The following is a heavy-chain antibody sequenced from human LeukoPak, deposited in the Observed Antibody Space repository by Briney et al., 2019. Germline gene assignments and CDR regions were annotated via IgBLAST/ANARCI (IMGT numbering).Heavy chain of an antibody. J-gene: IGHJ3*02. CDR3: ATGWGCGKYDYCALDI. CDR1: GFNFSTYA. D-gene: IGHD3-16*01. Sequence: GGSLRLSCAASGFNFSTYAMHWVRQAPGEGLEWVAVLLYVGSDKYYAVCGKGRFTISRDKSKNPLHLQMNSLRAEDTAVYYCATGWGCGKYDYCALDIWGQGTMVTVSS. CDR2: LLYVGSDK. V-gene: IGHV3-30*04.